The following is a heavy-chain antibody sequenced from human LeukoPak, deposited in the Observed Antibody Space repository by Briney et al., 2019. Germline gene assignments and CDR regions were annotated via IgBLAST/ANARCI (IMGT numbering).Heavy chain of an antibody. V-gene: IGHV1-18*01. CDR1: GYTFTSYG. D-gene: IGHD6-19*01. J-gene: IGHJ4*02. CDR2: ISAYNGNT. Sequence: EASVTVSCKASGYTFTSYGISWVRQAPGQGLEWMGWISAYNGNTNYAQKLQGRVTMTTDTSTSTAYMELRSLRSDDTAVYYCARDRGIYSSGWEPFDYWGQGTLVTVSS. CDR3: ARDRGIYSSGWEPFDY.